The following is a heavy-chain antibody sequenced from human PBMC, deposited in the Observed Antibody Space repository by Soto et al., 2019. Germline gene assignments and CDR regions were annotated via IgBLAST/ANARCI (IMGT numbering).Heavy chain of an antibody. Sequence: SETLSLTCTVSGGSISSYYWSWIRQPPGKGLEWIGYIYYSGSTNYNPSLKSRVTISVDTSKNQFSLKLSSVTAADTAVYYCSRLNYYDSSGYVDAFDIWGQGTMVTVSS. CDR2: IYYSGST. CDR1: GGSISSYY. J-gene: IGHJ3*02. D-gene: IGHD3-22*01. V-gene: IGHV4-59*01. CDR3: SRLNYYDSSGYVDAFDI.